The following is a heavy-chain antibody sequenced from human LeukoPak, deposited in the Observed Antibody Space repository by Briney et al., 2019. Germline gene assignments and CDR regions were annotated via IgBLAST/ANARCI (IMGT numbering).Heavy chain of an antibody. CDR2: IGSSDSTT. CDR3: ARGPSGYHNT. D-gene: IGHD5-12*01. Sequence: GGSLRLSCVASGFTFSSYEMNWVRQAPGKGLEWLSCIGSSDSTTHYADSVKGRFTISRDNSKNTLYLQMNSLRAEDTAVYYCARGPSGYHNTGGQGTLVTVSS. J-gene: IGHJ4*02. V-gene: IGHV3-48*03. CDR1: GFTFSSYE.